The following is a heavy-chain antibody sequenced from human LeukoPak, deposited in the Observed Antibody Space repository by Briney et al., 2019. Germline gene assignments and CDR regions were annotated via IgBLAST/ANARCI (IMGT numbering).Heavy chain of an antibody. Sequence: PSETLSLTCTVSGGSISSSSYYWGWIRQPPGKGLEWIGSIYHSGSTYYNPSLKSRVTISVDMSKNQFSLKLSSVTAADTAVYYCARVLVAALDYWGQGTLVTVSS. J-gene: IGHJ4*02. CDR2: IYHSGST. CDR3: ARVLVAALDY. CDR1: GGSISSSSYY. V-gene: IGHV4-39*07. D-gene: IGHD6-13*01.